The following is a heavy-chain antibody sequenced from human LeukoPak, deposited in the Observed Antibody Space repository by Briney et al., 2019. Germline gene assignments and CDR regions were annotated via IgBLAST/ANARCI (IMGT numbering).Heavy chain of an antibody. J-gene: IGHJ4*02. D-gene: IGHD2-21*02. V-gene: IGHV3-21*01. Sequence: KTGGSLRLSCAASGFTFSSYSMNWVSQAPGKGLEWVSSISSSSSYIYYADSVKGRFTISRDNAKNSLYLQMNSLRAEDTAVYYCARELYCGGDCYFIPYDYWGQGTLVTVSS. CDR2: ISSSSSYI. CDR3: ARELYCGGDCYFIPYDY. CDR1: GFTFSSYS.